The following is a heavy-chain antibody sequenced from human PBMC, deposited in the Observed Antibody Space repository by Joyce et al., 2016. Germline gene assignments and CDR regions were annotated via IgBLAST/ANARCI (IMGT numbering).Heavy chain of an antibody. V-gene: IGHV3-23*01. CDR2: LSNSGESA. J-gene: IGHJ4*02. Sequence: EVQLLESGGGLTQPGGFLGLSCAASGFIFSNYAMSWVRQAPGKGLEWVSGLSNSGESAFYADAVKGRFTISRDNSKSTLYMQMNSLRAEDSAIYYCGRYYYDSTGYWGSYFDYWGQGILVTVSS. CDR1: GFIFSNYA. CDR3: GRYYYDSTGYWGSYFDY. D-gene: IGHD3-22*01.